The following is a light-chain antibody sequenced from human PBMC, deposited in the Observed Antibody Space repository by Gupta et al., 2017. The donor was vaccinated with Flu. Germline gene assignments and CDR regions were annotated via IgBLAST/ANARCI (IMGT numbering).Light chain of an antibody. J-gene: IGLJ3*02. CDR3: ATWDVSLRAGV. Sequence: QSVLTQPPSVSAAPRQKVTISCSGNSSNIGNNYISWYQQVPGTAPRLLIYENNKRPPGMTDRVSGSKSGTSATLGITGLQTGDEADDYCATWDVSLRAGVFGGGTKLTVL. CDR1: SSNIGNNY. CDR2: ENN. V-gene: IGLV1-51*02.